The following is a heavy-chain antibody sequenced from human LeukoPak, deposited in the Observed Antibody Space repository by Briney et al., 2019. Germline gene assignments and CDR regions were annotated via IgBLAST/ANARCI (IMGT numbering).Heavy chain of an antibody. V-gene: IGHV3-20*04. J-gene: IGHJ4*02. CDR1: GFTFDDYG. CDR3: ARDLSGVTGYTYGRGIDY. CDR2: IHWNSGST. D-gene: IGHD5-18*01. Sequence: GGSLRLSCVASGFTFDDYGISWVRQAPGKGLEWVSRIHWNSGSTRYVDSVKGRFTISRDNAKTSLYLQMNSLRAEDTAVYYCARDLSGVTGYTYGRGIDYWGQGTLVTVSS.